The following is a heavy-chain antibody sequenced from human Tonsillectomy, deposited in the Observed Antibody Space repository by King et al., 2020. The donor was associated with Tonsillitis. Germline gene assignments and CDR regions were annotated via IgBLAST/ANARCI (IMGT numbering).Heavy chain of an antibody. Sequence: HVQLQQWGAGLLKPSETLSLTCAVYGGSFSGYYWSWIRQPPGKGLEWIGEINHRGSTNYNPSLKSRVTISVDTSKNQFSLKLSSATAADTAFYYCARLPLEWLGGAFDIWGQGTMVAVSS. J-gene: IGHJ3*02. CDR2: INHRGST. D-gene: IGHD6-19*01. V-gene: IGHV4-34*01. CDR3: ARLPLEWLGGAFDI. CDR1: GGSFSGYY.